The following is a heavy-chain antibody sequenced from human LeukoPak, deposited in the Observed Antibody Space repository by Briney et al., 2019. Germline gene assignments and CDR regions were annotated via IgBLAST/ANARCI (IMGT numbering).Heavy chain of an antibody. V-gene: IGHV3-48*03. J-gene: IGHJ4*02. CDR2: ISSSGSTI. D-gene: IGHD3-10*01. Sequence: PGGSLRLSCAASGFTFSSYEMNWVRQAPGKGLEWVLYISSSGSTIYYADSVKGRFTISRDNAKNSLYLQMNSLRAEDTAVYYCARVQYGSGSYSVDYWGQGTLVTVSS. CDR1: GFTFSSYE. CDR3: ARVQYGSGSYSVDY.